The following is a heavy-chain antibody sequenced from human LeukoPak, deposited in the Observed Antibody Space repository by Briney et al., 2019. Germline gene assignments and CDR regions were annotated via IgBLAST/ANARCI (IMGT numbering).Heavy chain of an antibody. CDR2: ISGSGGST. CDR1: GITFSSYA. CDR3: ANPPGRIAMMHYFDY. J-gene: IGHJ4*02. Sequence: GGSLRLSCAASGITFSSYAMSWVRQAPGKGLEWVSAISGSGGSTYYADSVKGRFTISRDNSKNTLYLQMNSLRAEDTAVYYCANPPGRIAMMHYFDYWGQEPLVTVPS. V-gene: IGHV3-23*01. D-gene: IGHD3-22*01.